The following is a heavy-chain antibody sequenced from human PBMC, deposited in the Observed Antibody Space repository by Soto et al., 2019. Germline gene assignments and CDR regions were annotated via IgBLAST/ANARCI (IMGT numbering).Heavy chain of an antibody. CDR3: TTGPWDKWPRGY. D-gene: IGHD5-12*01. Sequence: EVQLVESGGGLVKPGGSLRLSCGASGFTVSDAWMSWVRQAPGKGLEWVGRIKNKIDGGTRDYAAPVNDRFIIPRDDSKNTLFLQMNRLKTEDTAVYYCTTGPWDKWPRGYWCQGTLVTVSS. CDR2: IKNKIDGGTR. J-gene: IGHJ4*02. CDR1: GFTVSDAW. V-gene: IGHV3-15*01.